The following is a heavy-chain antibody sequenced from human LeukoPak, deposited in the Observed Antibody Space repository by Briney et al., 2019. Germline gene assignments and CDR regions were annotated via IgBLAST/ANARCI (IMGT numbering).Heavy chain of an antibody. V-gene: IGHV3-33*01. CDR2: IWYDGSNK. Sequence: GRSLRLSCAASGFTFSSYDMHCVRQAPGKGLEWVALIWYDGSNKYYADSVKGRFTISRDNFKNTLSLQMNSLRAEDTAVYYCARCYGVGCSFDYWGQGTLVTVSS. D-gene: IGHD2-15*01. J-gene: IGHJ4*02. CDR1: GFTFSSYD. CDR3: ARCYGVGCSFDY.